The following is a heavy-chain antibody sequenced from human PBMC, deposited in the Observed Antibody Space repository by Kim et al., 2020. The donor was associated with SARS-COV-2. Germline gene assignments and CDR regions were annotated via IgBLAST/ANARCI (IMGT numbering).Heavy chain of an antibody. Sequence: PSLKRQVNITVNTSKNQVSLKLSSVTAADTAVYYCARDSSGWYGGFDYWGQGTLVTVSS. D-gene: IGHD6-19*01. V-gene: IGHV4-34*01. CDR3: ARDSSGWYGGFDY. J-gene: IGHJ4*02.